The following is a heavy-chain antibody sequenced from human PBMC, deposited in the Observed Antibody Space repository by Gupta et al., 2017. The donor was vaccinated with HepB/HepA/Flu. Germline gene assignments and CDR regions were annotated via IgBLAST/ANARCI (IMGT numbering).Heavy chain of an antibody. D-gene: IGHD2-2*01. CDR3: ARPGYCSSTRCYVQFDP. J-gene: IGHJ5*02. Sequence: EVQLVQSGAEVKKPGESLKISCKGSGYSFTSYWIGWVRQMPGKGLEWIGIIYPGDSDTRYSPSFQGQFTISADKSISTAYLQWSILKASDTAMYYCARPGYCSSTRCYVQFDPWGQGTLVTVSS. CDR1: GYSFTSYW. CDR2: IYPGDSDT. V-gene: IGHV5-51*01.